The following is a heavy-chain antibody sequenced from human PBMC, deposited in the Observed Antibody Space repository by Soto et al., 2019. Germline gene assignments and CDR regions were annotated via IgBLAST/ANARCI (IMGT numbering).Heavy chain of an antibody. CDR1: GYTLTELS. V-gene: IGHV1-24*01. CDR2: FDPEDGET. J-gene: IGHJ4*02. D-gene: IGHD4-4*01. CDR3: ATRGGIRRGLLTTTVTTNGVADY. Sequence: ASVKVSCKVSGYTLTELSMHWVRQAPGKGLEWMGGFDPEDGETIYAQKFQGRVTMTEDTSTDTAYMELSSLRSEDTAVYYCATRGGIRRGLLTTTVTTNGVADYWGQGTRVTVSS.